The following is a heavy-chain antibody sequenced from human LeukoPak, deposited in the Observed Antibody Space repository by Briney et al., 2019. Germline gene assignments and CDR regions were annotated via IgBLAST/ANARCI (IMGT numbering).Heavy chain of an antibody. CDR1: GGTFSSYA. J-gene: IGHJ5*02. D-gene: IGHD2-15*01. V-gene: IGHV1-69*04. Sequence: SVKVSCKASGGTFSSYAISWVRQAPGQVLEWMGRIIPIFGIANYAQKFQGRVTITADKSTSTAYMELSSLRSEDTAVYYCARGRCSGGSCYRAPQRPNWVDPWGQGTLVTVSS. CDR2: IIPIFGIA. CDR3: ARGRCSGGSCYRAPQRPNWVDP.